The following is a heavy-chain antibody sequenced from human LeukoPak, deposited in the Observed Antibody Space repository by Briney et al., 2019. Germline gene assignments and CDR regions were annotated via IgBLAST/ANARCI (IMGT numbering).Heavy chain of an antibody. J-gene: IGHJ4*02. CDR3: ARVGIVATIPQSYYFDY. CDR1: GGSISSYY. Sequence: SETLSLTCTVSGGSISSYYWSWIRQPPGKGLEWIGYIYYSGSTNYNPSLKSRVTISVDTSKNQFSLKLSSVTAADTAVYYCARVGIVATIPQSYYFDYWGQGTLDTVSS. CDR2: IYYSGST. V-gene: IGHV4-59*01. D-gene: IGHD5-12*01.